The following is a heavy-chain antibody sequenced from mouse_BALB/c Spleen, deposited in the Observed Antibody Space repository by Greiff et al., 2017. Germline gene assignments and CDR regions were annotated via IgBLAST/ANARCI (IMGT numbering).Heavy chain of an antibody. CDR2: INPSNGRT. CDR3: ARVTTVVADYFDY. D-gene: IGHD1-1*01. J-gene: IGHJ2*01. Sequence: VQLQQSGAELVKPGASVKLSCKASGYTFTSYWMHWVKQRPGQGLEWIGEINPSNGRTNYNEKFKSKATLTVDKSSSTAYMQLSSLTSEDSAVYYCARVTTVVADYFDYWGQGTTLTVSS. V-gene: IGHV1S81*02. CDR1: GYTFTSYW.